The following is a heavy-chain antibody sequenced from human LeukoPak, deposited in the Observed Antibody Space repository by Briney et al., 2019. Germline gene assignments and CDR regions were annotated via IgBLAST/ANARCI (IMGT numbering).Heavy chain of an antibody. V-gene: IGHV4-31*03. Sequence: SETLSLTCTVSGGSISSGGYYWSWIRQHPGKGLEWIGYIYYSGSTYYNPSLKSRVTISVDTSKNQFSLKLSSVTAADTAVYYCARKGSRSVAEPFDYWGQGTLVTVSS. CDR2: IYYSGST. D-gene: IGHD4-23*01. CDR3: ARKGSRSVAEPFDY. J-gene: IGHJ4*02. CDR1: GGSISSGGYY.